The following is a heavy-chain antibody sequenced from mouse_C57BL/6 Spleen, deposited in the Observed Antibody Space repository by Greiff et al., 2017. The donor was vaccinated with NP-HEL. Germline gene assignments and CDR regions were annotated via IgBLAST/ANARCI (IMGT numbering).Heavy chain of an antibody. CDR1: GFNITDYY. Sequence: VQLQQSGAELVRPGASVKLSCTASGFNITDYYMHWVKQRPEQGLEWIGRIDPEDGDTEYAPKFQGKATMTADTSSNTAYLQLSSLTSEDTAVYYCTRILRQAFDYWGQGTTLTVSS. D-gene: IGHD1-2*01. V-gene: IGHV14-1*01. J-gene: IGHJ2*01. CDR2: IDPEDGDT. CDR3: TRILRQAFDY.